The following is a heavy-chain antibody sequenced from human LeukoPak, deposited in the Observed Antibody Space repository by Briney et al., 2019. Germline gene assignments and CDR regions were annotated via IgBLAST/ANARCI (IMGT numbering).Heavy chain of an antibody. Sequence: GGSLRLSCAASGFTFSSYAMHWVRQAPGKGLEWVAVISYDGSNKYYADSVKGRFTISRDNSKNTLYLQMNSLRAEDTAVYYCAKDNYDFWSGYYTWGDYWGQGTLVTVSS. V-gene: IGHV3-30-3*02. J-gene: IGHJ4*02. CDR1: GFTFSSYA. CDR2: ISYDGSNK. CDR3: AKDNYDFWSGYYTWGDY. D-gene: IGHD3-3*01.